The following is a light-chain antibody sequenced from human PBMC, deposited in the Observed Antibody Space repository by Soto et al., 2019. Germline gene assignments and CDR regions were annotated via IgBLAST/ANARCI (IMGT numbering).Light chain of an antibody. CDR2: AAS. J-gene: IGKJ4*01. Sequence: DIQMTQSPSSVSASVGDRVTITCRASQGISTWLAWYQQKPGKAPKGLIYAASALQSWVPSRFRGSGSGTEFTLTIPRLQPEDVGTYYCQQVNSFPLTFGGGTKVEIK. CDR3: QQVNSFPLT. V-gene: IGKV1-12*01. CDR1: QGISTW.